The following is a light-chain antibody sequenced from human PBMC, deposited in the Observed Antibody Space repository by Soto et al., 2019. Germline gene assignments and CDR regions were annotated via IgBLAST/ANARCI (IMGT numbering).Light chain of an antibody. CDR2: DVS. V-gene: IGLV2-11*01. Sequence: QSALTQPRSVSGSPGQSVTISCTGTSSDVGIYNYVSWYQQHPGKAPKLMIYDVSERPSGVPDRFSGSKSGNTASLTISGLQAEDEADYSCCSYAGSYTVVFGGGTKLTVL. J-gene: IGLJ2*01. CDR3: CSYAGSYTVV. CDR1: SSDVGIYNY.